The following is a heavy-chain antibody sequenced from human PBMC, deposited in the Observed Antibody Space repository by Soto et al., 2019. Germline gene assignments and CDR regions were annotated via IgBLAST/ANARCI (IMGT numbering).Heavy chain of an antibody. V-gene: IGHV3-23*01. D-gene: IGHD6-13*01. CDR2: ISGSGVST. J-gene: IGHJ4*02. Sequence: EVHLLESGGGLVQPGGSLRLSCVASGFTFTSYSMSWVRQAPGKGPEWVSGISGSGVSTYYEDSVKGRFTIYRDNSRNTLDLDLISLRAEDTAVYYCAKGLNIAAAGTFDFWGQGTLVTVSS. CDR1: GFTFTSYS. CDR3: AKGLNIAAAGTFDF.